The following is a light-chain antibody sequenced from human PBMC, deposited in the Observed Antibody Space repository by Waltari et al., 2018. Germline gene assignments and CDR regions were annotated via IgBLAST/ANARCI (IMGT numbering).Light chain of an antibody. V-gene: IGKV1-39*01. CDR1: QTISTY. J-gene: IGKJ4*01. Sequence: DIQMTQSPSSLSASVGDRVTITCRASQTISTYLNWYQQKPGKAPRLLIHAASNLESGVPSSFSGTGSETEFTLTISSLQPDDFATYFCQQTYSTPHTFGGGTEVEI. CDR3: QQTYSTPHT. CDR2: AAS.